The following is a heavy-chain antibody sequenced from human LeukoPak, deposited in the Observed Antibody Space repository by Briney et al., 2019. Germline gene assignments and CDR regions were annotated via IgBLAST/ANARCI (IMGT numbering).Heavy chain of an antibody. CDR2: ISGSGGST. D-gene: IGHD6-19*01. Sequence: GGSLRLSCAVSGFTFSSYAMSWVRQAPGKGLEWVSAISGSGGSTYYADSVKGRFTISRDNSKNTLYLQMNSLRAEDTAVYYCAKVWWLVRTSDYWGQGTLVTVAS. V-gene: IGHV3-23*01. CDR3: AKVWWLVRTSDY. J-gene: IGHJ4*02. CDR1: GFTFSSYA.